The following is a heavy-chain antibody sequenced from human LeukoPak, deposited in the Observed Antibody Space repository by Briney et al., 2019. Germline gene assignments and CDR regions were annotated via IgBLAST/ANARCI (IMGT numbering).Heavy chain of an antibody. CDR3: ARDLYDYGVDYYYYMDV. Sequence: SVKVSCKASEGTFSSYAISWLRQAPGQGLEWMGGIIPIFGTANYAQKFQGRVTITTDESTSTAYMELSSLRSEDTAVYYCARDLYDYGVDYYYYMDVWGKGTTVTVSS. D-gene: IGHD4-17*01. CDR1: EGTFSSYA. V-gene: IGHV1-69*05. J-gene: IGHJ6*03. CDR2: IIPIFGTA.